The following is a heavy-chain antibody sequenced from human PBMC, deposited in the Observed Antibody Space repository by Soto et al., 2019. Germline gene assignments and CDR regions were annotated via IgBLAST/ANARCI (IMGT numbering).Heavy chain of an antibody. J-gene: IGHJ6*02. Sequence: QVQLVQSGAEVKKPGASVKVSCKASGYTFTNYGISWVRQAPGQGLEWMGWISANNGNINYAQKLQGRVTMTTDTSPSTAYMELRSLSSDDPAMYCCASSYCGGNCYSIFPLAYYCYGMDVWGQGTTVTFAS. CDR3: ASSYCGGNCYSIFPLAYYCYGMDV. CDR1: GYTFTNYG. D-gene: IGHD2-21*02. V-gene: IGHV1-18*01. CDR2: ISANNGNI.